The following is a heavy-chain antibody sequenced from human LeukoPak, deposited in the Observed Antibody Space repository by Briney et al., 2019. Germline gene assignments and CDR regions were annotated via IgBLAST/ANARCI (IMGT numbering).Heavy chain of an antibody. V-gene: IGHV3-53*01. CDR1: GFTVSSNY. CDR2: NYSGGST. D-gene: IGHD3-16*01. Sequence: GGSLRLSCAASGFTVSSNYMSWVRQAPGKGLEWVSVNYSGGSTYYADSVKGRFTISRDNAKNSLYLQMNSLRAEDTAVYYCAREVGGRTRPLGYWGQGTLVTVSS. J-gene: IGHJ4*02. CDR3: AREVGGRTRPLGY.